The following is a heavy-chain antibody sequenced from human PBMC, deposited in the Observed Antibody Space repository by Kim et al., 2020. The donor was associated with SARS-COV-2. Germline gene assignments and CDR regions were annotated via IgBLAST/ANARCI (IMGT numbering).Heavy chain of an antibody. Sequence: SVKVSCKASGGTFSSYAISWVRQAPGQGLEWMGGIIPIFGTANYAQKFQGRVTITADESTSTAYMELSSLRSEDTAVYYCARGGAATVTYYYGMDVWGQGTTVTVSS. V-gene: IGHV1-69*13. CDR3: ARGGAATVTYYYGMDV. CDR1: GGTFSSYA. D-gene: IGHD4-17*01. J-gene: IGHJ6*02. CDR2: IIPIFGTA.